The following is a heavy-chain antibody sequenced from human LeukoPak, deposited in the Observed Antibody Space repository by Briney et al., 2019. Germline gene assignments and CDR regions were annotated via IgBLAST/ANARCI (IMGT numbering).Heavy chain of an antibody. D-gene: IGHD6-6*01. J-gene: IGHJ4*02. V-gene: IGHV3-23*01. Sequence: GGSLRLSCAASGFTFSSYAMSWVRQAPGKGLEWVSAISGSGGSTYYADSVKGRFTISRDNSKNTLYLQMNSLRVEDTAVYYCAKDSLEYSSSSGRGYFDYWGQGTLVTVSS. CDR3: AKDSLEYSSSSGRGYFDY. CDR2: ISGSGGST. CDR1: GFTFSSYA.